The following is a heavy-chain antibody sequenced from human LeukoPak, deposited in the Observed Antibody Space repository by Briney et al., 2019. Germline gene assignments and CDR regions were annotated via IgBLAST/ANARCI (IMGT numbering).Heavy chain of an antibody. Sequence: GGSLRLSCAASGFTFSSYSMNWVRQAPGKGLEWVSSISSSSYIYYADSVKGRFTISRDNAKNSLYLQMNSLRAEDTAVYYCARERYSSGWYGSRGYYFDYWGQGTLVTVSS. J-gene: IGHJ4*02. V-gene: IGHV3-21*01. D-gene: IGHD6-19*01. CDR2: ISSSSYI. CDR3: ARERYSSGWYGSRGYYFDY. CDR1: GFTFSSYS.